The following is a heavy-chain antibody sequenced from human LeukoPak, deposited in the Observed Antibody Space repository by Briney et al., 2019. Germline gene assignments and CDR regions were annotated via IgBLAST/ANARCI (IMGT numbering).Heavy chain of an antibody. D-gene: IGHD1-26*01. CDR2: ISSSGSTI. V-gene: IGHV3-48*03. CDR1: GFSFNNYG. J-gene: IGHJ3*02. CDR3: TTEYEGSGSAFDI. Sequence: GGSLRISCAASGFSFNNYGMNLVGQGAGKGLHLVSYISSSGSTIYYADSVKGRFTFSRDNSKNTLYLQMNSLRAEDTAVYYCTTEYEGSGSAFDIWGQGTMVTVSS.